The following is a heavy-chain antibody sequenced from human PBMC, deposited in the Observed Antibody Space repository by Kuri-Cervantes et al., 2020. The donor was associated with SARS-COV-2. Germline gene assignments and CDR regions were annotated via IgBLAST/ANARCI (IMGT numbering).Heavy chain of an antibody. CDR2: IYYSGST. Sequence: LRLSCTVSGGSISSGNYYWSWIRQHPGKGLEWIGYIYYSGSTYYNPSLKSRVTMSLDTSKNQFSLKLTSVSAADTAVYYCAREWRGRYSGTFTDCWGPGTLVTVSS. J-gene: IGHJ4*02. D-gene: IGHD5-12*01. CDR1: GGSISSGNYY. V-gene: IGHV4-31*03. CDR3: AREWRGRYSGTFTDC.